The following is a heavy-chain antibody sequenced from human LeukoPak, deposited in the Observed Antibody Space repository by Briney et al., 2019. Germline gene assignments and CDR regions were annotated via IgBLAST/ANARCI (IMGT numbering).Heavy chain of an antibody. CDR3: ARHSSGSYYTY. J-gene: IGHJ4*02. D-gene: IGHD3-10*01. Sequence: GSLRLSCAASGFTFSSSWMSWVRQAPGKGLEWVAHIKQDGSDKYYVDPVKGRFTISRDNAKNSLYLQLNSLRVEDTAMYYCARHSSGSYYTYWGQGTLVTVSS. CDR1: GFTFSSSW. V-gene: IGHV3-7*01. CDR2: IKQDGSDK.